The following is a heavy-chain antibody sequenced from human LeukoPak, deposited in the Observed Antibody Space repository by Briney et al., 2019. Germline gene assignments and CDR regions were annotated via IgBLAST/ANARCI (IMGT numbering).Heavy chain of an antibody. CDR1: GFTFSSYG. CDR2: IRYDGSNK. J-gene: IGHJ4*02. CDR3: AKGYDFWSGGIDY. V-gene: IGHV3-30*02. Sequence: PGGSLRLSCAASGFTFSSYGMHWVRQAPGKELEWVAFIRYDGSNKYYADSVKGRFTISRDNSKNTLYLQMNSLRAEDTAVYYCAKGYDFWSGGIDYWGQGTLVTVSS. D-gene: IGHD3-3*01.